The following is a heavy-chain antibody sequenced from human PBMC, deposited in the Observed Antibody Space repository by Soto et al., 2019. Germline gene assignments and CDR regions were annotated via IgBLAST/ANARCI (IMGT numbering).Heavy chain of an antibody. V-gene: IGHV3-33*01. CDR2: IWSDGSRA. J-gene: IGHJ3*01. CDR3: VREGRGSFDF. Sequence: GGSLRLSCAASRVTFSTFDMHWVRQAPGKGLEWVALIWSDGSRAFYADFVQDRFFISRDNSRNTLYLQMNSLRDEDTAIYYCVREGRGSFDFWGRGTMVTV. CDR1: RVTFSTFD. D-gene: IGHD5-12*01.